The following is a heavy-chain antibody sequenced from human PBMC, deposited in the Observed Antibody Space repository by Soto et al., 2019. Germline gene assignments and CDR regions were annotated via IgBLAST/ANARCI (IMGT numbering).Heavy chain of an antibody. D-gene: IGHD4-17*01. CDR1: GFTFSSYS. CDR2: ISSSSSYI. CDR3: ARGGTVTTYVGFGY. Sequence: EVQLVESGGGLVKPGGSLRLSCAASGFTFSSYSMNWVRQAPGKGLEWVSSISSSSSYIYYADSVKSRFTISRDNAKNSLYLEMNRLRAEDTAVYYCARGGTVTTYVGFGYWGQVTLVTVSS. J-gene: IGHJ4*02. V-gene: IGHV3-21*01.